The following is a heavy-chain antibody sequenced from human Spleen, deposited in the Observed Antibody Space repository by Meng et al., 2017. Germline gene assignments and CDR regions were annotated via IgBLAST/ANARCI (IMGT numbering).Heavy chain of an antibody. V-gene: IGHV4-34*01. D-gene: IGHD5-12*01. Sequence: VLLPQLGAELLAPSEPLSLPCFVPGGPFSGHFWSWIRQPPGKGLEWIGEINHSGSTSYNPSLKSRVTISVDTSKNHFYLKLSSVTAADTAVYYCARSQGPYSGYDLNYWGQGSLVTVSS. CDR1: GGPFSGHF. CDR3: ARSQGPYSGYDLNY. J-gene: IGHJ4*02. CDR2: INHSGST.